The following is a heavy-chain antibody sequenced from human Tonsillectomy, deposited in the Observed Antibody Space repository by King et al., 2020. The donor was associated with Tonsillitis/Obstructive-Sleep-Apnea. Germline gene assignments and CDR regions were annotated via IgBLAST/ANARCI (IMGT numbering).Heavy chain of an antibody. J-gene: IGHJ4*02. CDR3: AKEGPGGQQLIWVDS. D-gene: IGHD6-13*01. Sequence: VQLVESGGGVVQPGGSLRLSCAASGFTFRNAAMSWVRQVPGKRLEWVSAISGSGNEKYYADSVRGRFSISRDNTKNTLYLQLNSLRADDTALYYCAKEGPGGQQLIWVDSWGQGTLVTVSS. V-gene: IGHV3-23*04. CDR2: ISGSGNEK. CDR1: GFTFRNAA.